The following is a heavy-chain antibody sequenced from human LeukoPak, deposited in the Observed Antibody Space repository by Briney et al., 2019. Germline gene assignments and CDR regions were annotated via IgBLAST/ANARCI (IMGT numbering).Heavy chain of an antibody. CDR1: GFTFRSYA. CDR2: IIAIGTST. V-gene: IGHV3-23*01. CDR3: ATGFRSGNLWYFDY. J-gene: IGHJ4*02. Sequence: PAGSLRLSCAASGFTFRSYAMSWVRQAPGKGLEWVSAIIAIGTSTYYADSVKGRFTISRDYSNNTLYLQMNSLRVEDTAVYYCATGFRSGNLWYFDYWGPGTLVTVSS. D-gene: IGHD1-26*01.